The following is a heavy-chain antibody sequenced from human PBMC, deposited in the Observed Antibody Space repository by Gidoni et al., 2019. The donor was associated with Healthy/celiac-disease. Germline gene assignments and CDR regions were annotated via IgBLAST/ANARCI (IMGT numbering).Heavy chain of an antibody. CDR1: GYTFTSYY. CDR3: ARGRPPRRSLEYSSSSLDY. D-gene: IGHD6-6*01. J-gene: IGHJ4*02. V-gene: IGHV1-2*06. Sequence: QVQLVQSGAEVKKPGASVKVSCKASGYTFTSYYMHWVRQAPGQGLEWMGRINPNSGGTNYAQKFQGRVTMTRDTSISTAYMELSRLRSDDTAVYYCARGRPPRRSLEYSSSSLDYWGQGTLVTVSS. CDR2: INPNSGGT.